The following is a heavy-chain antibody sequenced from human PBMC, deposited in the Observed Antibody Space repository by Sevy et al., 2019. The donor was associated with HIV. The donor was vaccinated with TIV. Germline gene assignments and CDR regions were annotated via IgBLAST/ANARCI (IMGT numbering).Heavy chain of an antibody. CDR2: IYYSGNT. D-gene: IGHD2-15*01. V-gene: IGHV4-39*01. CDR1: GGSISSSSYY. Sequence: SETLSLTCIVSGGSISSSSYYWGWIRQPPGKGLEWIGSIYYSGNTYYNPSLKSRVTISVDTSKKQFSLKLGSVTAAETAGYYCATRLGYCSGSSCYPPEYFHHWGQGTLVTVSS. CDR3: ATRLGYCSGSSCYPPEYFHH. J-gene: IGHJ1*01.